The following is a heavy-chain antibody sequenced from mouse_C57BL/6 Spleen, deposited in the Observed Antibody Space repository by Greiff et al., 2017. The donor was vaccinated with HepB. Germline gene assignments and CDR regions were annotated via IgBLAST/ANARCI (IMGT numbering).Heavy chain of an antibody. CDR1: GYTFTSYW. V-gene: IGHV1-69*01. CDR2: IDPSDSYT. J-gene: IGHJ1*03. CDR3: ARVDGSSYEDWYFDV. Sequence: QVQLQQPGAELVMPGASVKLSCKASGYTFTSYWMHWVKQRPGQGLEWIGEIDPSDSYTNYNQKFKGKSTLTVDKSSSTAYMQLSSLTSEDSAVYYCARVDGSSYEDWYFDVWGTGTTVTVSS. D-gene: IGHD1-1*01.